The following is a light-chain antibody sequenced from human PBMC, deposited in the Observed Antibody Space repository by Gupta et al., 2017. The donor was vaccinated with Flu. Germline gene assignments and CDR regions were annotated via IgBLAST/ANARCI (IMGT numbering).Light chain of an antibody. J-gene: IGKJ4*01. Sequence: EIVLTQSPGTLSSSPGERATLSCRASQSVSSSYLAWYQQKPGQAPRLLIYGASSRATGIPDRFSGSGSGTEFTLTISRLEPEDFAVYYCQQERSSPVTFGRGTKVDIK. CDR1: QSVSSSY. V-gene: IGKV3-20*01. CDR2: GAS. CDR3: QQERSSPVT.